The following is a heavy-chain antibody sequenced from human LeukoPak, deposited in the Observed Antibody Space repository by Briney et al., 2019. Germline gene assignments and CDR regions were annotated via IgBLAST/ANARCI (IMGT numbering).Heavy chain of an antibody. J-gene: IGHJ4*02. D-gene: IGHD5-18*01. Sequence: GGSLRLSCAASGFTFSSYAMSWVRQAPGKGLEWVSAISGSGGSTYYADSVKGRFTISRDNSKNTLYLQMNSLRAEDTAVYYCEGYSYGQRPYYFDYWGQGTLVTVSS. CDR3: EGYSYGQRPYYFDY. V-gene: IGHV3-23*01. CDR1: GFTFSSYA. CDR2: ISGSGGST.